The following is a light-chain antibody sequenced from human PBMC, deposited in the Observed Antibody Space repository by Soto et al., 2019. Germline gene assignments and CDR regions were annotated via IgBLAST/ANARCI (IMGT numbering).Light chain of an antibody. CDR3: QQYGSSGT. CDR2: GAS. V-gene: IGKV3-15*01. Sequence: GLTQSASTLSGSPGERATLSCRASHNVGTNLAWYQHKPGQAPRLLISGASTRATGVPARFSGSGSETEFALTISSLKSEDFTVYYCQQYGSSGTFGQGTKVDIK. CDR1: HNVGTN. J-gene: IGKJ1*01.